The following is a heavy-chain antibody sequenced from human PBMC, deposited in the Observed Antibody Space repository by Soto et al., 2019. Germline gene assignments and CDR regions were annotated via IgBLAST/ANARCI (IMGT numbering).Heavy chain of an antibody. CDR2: ISYDGSNK. V-gene: IGHV3-30-3*01. D-gene: IGHD6-13*01. J-gene: IGHJ4*02. Sequence: QVQLVESGGGVVQPGRSLRLSCAASGFTFSSYAMHWVRQAPGKGLEWVAVISYDGSNKYYADSVKGRFTISRDNSKNTLYLQMHSLRAEDTAVYYCASLLAAAGKGYWGQGTLVTVSS. CDR1: GFTFSSYA. CDR3: ASLLAAAGKGY.